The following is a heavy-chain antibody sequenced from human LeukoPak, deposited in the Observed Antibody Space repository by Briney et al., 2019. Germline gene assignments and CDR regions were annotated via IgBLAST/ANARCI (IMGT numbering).Heavy chain of an antibody. CDR1: GFTFSTYG. CDR3: ARGVDYFDY. J-gene: IGHJ4*02. CDR2: IWYDGSNK. V-gene: IGHV3-33*01. D-gene: IGHD2-21*01. Sequence: PGRSLRLSCAASGFTFSTYGMHWVRQAPGKGLEWVAVIWYDGSNKYYADSVKGRFTISRDNSKNTLYLQMNSLRAEDTAVYYCARGVDYFDYWGQGTLVTVSS.